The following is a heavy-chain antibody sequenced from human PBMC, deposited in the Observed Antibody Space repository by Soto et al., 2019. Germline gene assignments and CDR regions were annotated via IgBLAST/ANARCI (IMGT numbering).Heavy chain of an antibody. V-gene: IGHV3-30*18. CDR1: GFTFSSYG. CDR2: ISYDGSNK. CDR3: AKVWSSGFYAFDY. J-gene: IGHJ4*02. D-gene: IGHD3-22*01. Sequence: GGSLRLSCAASGFTFSSYGMHWVRQALGKGLEWVAVISYDGSNKYYADSVKGRFTISRDNSKNTLYLQMNSLRAEDTAVYYCAKVWSSGFYAFDYWGQGTLVTVSS.